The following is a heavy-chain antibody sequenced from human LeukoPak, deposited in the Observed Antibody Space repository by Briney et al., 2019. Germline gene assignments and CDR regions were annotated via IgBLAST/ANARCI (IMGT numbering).Heavy chain of an antibody. CDR3: ARGSSLDFWSGPTDY. D-gene: IGHD3-3*01. CDR2: INSDGSST. J-gene: IGHJ4*02. Sequence: GGSLRLSCAASGFTFSSYWMHWVRQAPGKGLVWVSRINSDGSSTSYADSVKGRFTISRDNAKNTLYLQMNSLRAEDTAVYYCARGSSLDFWSGPTDYWGQGTLVTVSS. CDR1: GFTFSSYW. V-gene: IGHV3-74*01.